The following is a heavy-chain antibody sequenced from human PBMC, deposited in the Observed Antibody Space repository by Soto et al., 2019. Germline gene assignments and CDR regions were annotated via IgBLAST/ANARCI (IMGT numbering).Heavy chain of an antibody. D-gene: IGHD6-13*01. J-gene: IGHJ4*02. V-gene: IGHV1-46*01. Sequence: QVQLVQSGAEVKKPGASVKVSCKASGYTFTSYYMHWVRQAPGRGLEWMGIINPSGGSTSYAQKFQGRVTMTRDTSTSTVYMELSSLRSEDTAVYYCARAREQAAAGDYWGQGTLVTVSS. CDR2: INPSGGST. CDR3: ARAREQAAAGDY. CDR1: GYTFTSYY.